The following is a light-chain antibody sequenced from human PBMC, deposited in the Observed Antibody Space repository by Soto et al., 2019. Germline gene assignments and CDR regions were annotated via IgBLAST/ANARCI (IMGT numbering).Light chain of an antibody. J-gene: IGKJ4*01. CDR3: QQYNNCHPLT. CDR2: GAS. CDR1: QSVSSN. Sequence: EIVMTQSPATLSVSPGERATLSCRASQSVSSNLAWYQQKPGQAPRRLIYGASTRATGIPARFSGSGSGTEFTLTISSLQSEDFAVYYCQQYNNCHPLTFGGGTKVEIK. V-gene: IGKV3-15*01.